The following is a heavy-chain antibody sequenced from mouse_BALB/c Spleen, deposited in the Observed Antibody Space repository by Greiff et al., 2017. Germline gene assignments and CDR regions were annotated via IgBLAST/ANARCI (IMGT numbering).Heavy chain of an antibody. V-gene: IGHV3-2*02. CDR1: GYSITSDYA. D-gene: IGHD2-4*01. J-gene: IGHJ3*01. CDR3: AVYYDYAWFAY. Sequence: DVQLQESGPGLVKPSQSLSLTCTVTGYSITSDYAWNWIRQFPGNKLEWMGYISYSGSTSYNPSLKSRISITRDTSKNQFFLQLNSVTTEDTATYYCAVYYDYAWFAYWGQGTLVTVSA. CDR2: ISYSGST.